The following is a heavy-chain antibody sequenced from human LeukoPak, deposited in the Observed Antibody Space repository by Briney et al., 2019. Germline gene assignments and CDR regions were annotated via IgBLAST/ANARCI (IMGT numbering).Heavy chain of an antibody. V-gene: IGHV3-48*01. CDR2: ISSSSRTK. Sequence: GGSLRLSCAASGFAFKNAWMSWVRQAPGKGLEWVSYISSSSRTKYYADSVKGRFTISRDNAKNSLYLQMSSLRAEDTAVYYCVRRGGYGDSYWYFDLWGRGTLVTVSS. J-gene: IGHJ2*01. CDR3: VRRGGYGDSYWYFDL. D-gene: IGHD4-17*01. CDR1: GFAFKNAW.